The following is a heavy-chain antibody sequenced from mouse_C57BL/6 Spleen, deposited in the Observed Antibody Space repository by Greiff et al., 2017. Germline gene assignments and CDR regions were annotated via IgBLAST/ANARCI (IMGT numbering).Heavy chain of an antibody. V-gene: IGHV1-82*01. D-gene: IGHD2-13*01. J-gene: IGHJ2*01. Sequence: VQLQQSGPELVKPGASVKISCKASGYAFSSSWMNWVKQRPGKGLEWIGRIYPGDGDTNYNGKFKGKATLTADKSSSTAYMQLSSLTSEDSAVYFCARILDSYWGQGTTLTVSS. CDR3: ARILDSY. CDR2: IYPGDGDT. CDR1: GYAFSSSW.